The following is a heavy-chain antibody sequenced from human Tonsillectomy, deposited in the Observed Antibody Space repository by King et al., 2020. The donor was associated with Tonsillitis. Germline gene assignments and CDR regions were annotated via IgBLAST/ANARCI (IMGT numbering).Heavy chain of an antibody. J-gene: IGHJ3*01. V-gene: IGHV3-69-1*01. D-gene: IGHD3-22*01. Sequence: VQLVESGGGLVKPGGSLRLSCATSGFSFGDHDMNWVRQAPGEGLDSVKGRFTISRDNAKSSLYLQMNSLRAEDTAVYYCARDKGAGYYDSGRGAFDVWGQGTMVTVSS. CDR3: ARDKGAGYYDSGRGAFDV. CDR1: GFSFGDHD.